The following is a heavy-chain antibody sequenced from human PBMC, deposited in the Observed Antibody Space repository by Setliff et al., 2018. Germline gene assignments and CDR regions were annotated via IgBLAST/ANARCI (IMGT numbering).Heavy chain of an antibody. D-gene: IGHD3-22*01. CDR3: ARDNNYYDRSGYYSGHDV. V-gene: IGHV3-11*05. CDR1: GFTFSDYA. J-gene: IGHJ4*02. Sequence: GGSLRLSCAASGFTFSDYAMSWIRQAPGKGLEWISSIVGNGVYTNYADSVKGRSTISRDSAKKSLSLQMNSLRAEDTAVYYCARDNNYYDRSGYYSGHDVWGQGTLVTVS. CDR2: IVGNGVYT.